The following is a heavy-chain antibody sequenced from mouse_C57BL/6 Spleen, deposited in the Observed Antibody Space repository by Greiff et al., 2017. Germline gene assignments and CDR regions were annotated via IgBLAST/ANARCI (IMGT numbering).Heavy chain of an antibody. J-gene: IGHJ4*01. CDR3: ARPDDYDRGYYAMDY. CDR1: GFSLTSYG. Sequence: VQLVESGPGLVQPSQSLSITCTVSGFSLTSYGVHWVRQSPGKGLEWLGVIWSGGSTDYNAAFISRLSISKDNSKSQVFFKMNSLQADDTAIYYCARPDDYDRGYYAMDYWGQGTSVTVSS. CDR2: IWSGGST. V-gene: IGHV2-2*01. D-gene: IGHD2-4*01.